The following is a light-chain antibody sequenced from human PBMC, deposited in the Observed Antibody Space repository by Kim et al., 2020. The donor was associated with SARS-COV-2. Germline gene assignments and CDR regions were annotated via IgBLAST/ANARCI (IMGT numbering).Light chain of an antibody. V-gene: IGLV10-54*01. CDR1: RDNVRFEG. CDR3: SSWDRSLRVWR. CDR2: RNN. J-gene: IGLJ3*02. Sequence: RTATFSCSGNRDNVRFEGAAWLQQHQGHPPKLLLFRNNTRPSGNSQRLSVARSGNTASLTITEHRHEDAADYYCSSWDRSLRVWRFGGGTQLTVL.